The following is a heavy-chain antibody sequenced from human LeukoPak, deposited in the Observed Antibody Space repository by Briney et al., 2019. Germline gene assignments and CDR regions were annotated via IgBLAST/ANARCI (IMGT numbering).Heavy chain of an antibody. Sequence: ASVKVSCKASGYTFTSYGISWVRQAPGQGLEWMGWISAYNGDTEYAQKLQGRVTMTTDTSTGKTYMELRSLSSDDTAVYYCARDISEYSSAGYVGGDWGQGTLVTVSS. CDR1: GYTFTSYG. CDR3: ARDISEYSSAGYVGGD. D-gene: IGHD6-19*01. J-gene: IGHJ4*02. V-gene: IGHV1-18*01. CDR2: ISAYNGDT.